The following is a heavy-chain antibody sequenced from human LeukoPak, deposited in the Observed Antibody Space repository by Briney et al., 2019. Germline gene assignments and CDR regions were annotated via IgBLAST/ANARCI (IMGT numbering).Heavy chain of an antibody. D-gene: IGHD5-24*01. V-gene: IGHV3-23*01. Sequence: GGSLRLSCAASEFTFTNYALTWVRQAPGKGLEWVSTISVSGASTYYADSVKGRFTICRDNSKNTLYLQMNSLRAEATAVYYCAKVGRDGYKGGFDIWGQGTMVTVSS. CDR1: EFTFTNYA. J-gene: IGHJ3*02. CDR3: AKVGRDGYKGGFDI. CDR2: ISVSGAST.